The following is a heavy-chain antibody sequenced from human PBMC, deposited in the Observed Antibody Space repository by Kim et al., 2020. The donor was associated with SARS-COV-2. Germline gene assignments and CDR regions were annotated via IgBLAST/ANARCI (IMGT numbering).Heavy chain of an antibody. D-gene: IGHD3-22*01. CDR2: ISSSGSYT. CDR3: ARDAMADHSNSGGYYQFDF. Sequence: GGSLRLSCEVSGFIFSDYYMTWIRQAPGKGLEWVSYISSSGSYTNYADSVMGRFTISRDNTKNSLYLQMNRLRAEDTAVYYCARDAMADHSNSGGYYQFDFWGQGTLATVSS. CDR1: GFIFSDYY. J-gene: IGHJ4*02. V-gene: IGHV3-11*06.